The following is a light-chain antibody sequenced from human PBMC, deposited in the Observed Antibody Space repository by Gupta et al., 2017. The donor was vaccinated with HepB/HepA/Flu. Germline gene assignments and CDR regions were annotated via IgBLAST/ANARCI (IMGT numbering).Light chain of an antibody. Sequence: QSALTQPASVSGSPGQSLTISCAGSSSDVGAYYLVSWYQQHPGKAPQLLIYEVSKRPSGVSCRISGSKSGNTASLTISGLQAEDEADYYCYSYAGSSSYVFGTGTKVTVL. CDR1: SSDVGAYYL. J-gene: IGLJ1*01. CDR2: EVS. CDR3: YSYAGSSSYV. V-gene: IGLV2-23*02.